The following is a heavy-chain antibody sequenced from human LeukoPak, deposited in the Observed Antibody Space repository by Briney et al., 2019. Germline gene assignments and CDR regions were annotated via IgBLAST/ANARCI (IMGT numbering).Heavy chain of an antibody. CDR3: AKDKVRGSQVGPRITAPGTFDY. J-gene: IGHJ4*02. V-gene: IGHV3-30*02. D-gene: IGHD6-13*01. CDR1: GFTFSSYV. Sequence: GGSLRLSCAASGFTFSSYVMHWVRQAPGKGLEWVAFIRYDGSNKYYADSVKGRFTISRDNSKNTLYLQMNSLRAEDTAVYYCAKDKVRGSQVGPRITAPGTFDYWGQGTLVTVS. CDR2: IRYDGSNK.